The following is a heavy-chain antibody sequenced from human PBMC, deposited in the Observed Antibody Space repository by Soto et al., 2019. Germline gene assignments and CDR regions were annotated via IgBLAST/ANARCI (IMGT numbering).Heavy chain of an antibody. Sequence: PSQTLSLTCAISVDSVSRSSVTWNWIRQSPSRGLEWLGRTYYRSKWYNDYAESVKSRITINPDTSKNQFSLHLNSVTPEDTAVYYCVGLIGNSSLDLWGQGTLVTVSS. D-gene: IGHD3-16*02. CDR2: TYYRSKWYN. CDR3: VGLIGNSSLDL. V-gene: IGHV6-1*01. J-gene: IGHJ4*02. CDR1: VDSVSRSSVT.